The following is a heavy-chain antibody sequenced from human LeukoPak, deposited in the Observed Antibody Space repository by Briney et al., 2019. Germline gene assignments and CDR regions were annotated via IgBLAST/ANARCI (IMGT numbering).Heavy chain of an antibody. CDR3: ARARQWLVYFDY. CDR1: GGSISSSSYY. J-gene: IGHJ4*02. V-gene: IGHV4-39*07. CDR2: IYYSGST. Sequence: SETLSLTCTVSGGSISSSSYYWGWIRQPPGKWLEWIGSIYYSGSTYYNPSLKSRVTISVDTSKNQFSLKLSSVTAADTAVYYCARARQWLVYFDYWGQGTLVTVSS. D-gene: IGHD6-19*01.